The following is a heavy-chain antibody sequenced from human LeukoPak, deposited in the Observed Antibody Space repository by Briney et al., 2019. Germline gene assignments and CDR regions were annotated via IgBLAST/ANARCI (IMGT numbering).Heavy chain of an antibody. D-gene: IGHD4/OR15-4a*01. Sequence: PSETLSLTCAVSGGSISSGGYSWCWIRQPPGKGLEWIGYIYHSGSTYYNPSLKSRVTISVDRSKNQFSLKLSSVTAADTAVYYCARDSLGAKGAFDYWGQGTLVTVSS. CDR3: ARDSLGAKGAFDY. CDR1: GGSISSGGYS. V-gene: IGHV4-30-2*01. CDR2: IYHSGST. J-gene: IGHJ4*02.